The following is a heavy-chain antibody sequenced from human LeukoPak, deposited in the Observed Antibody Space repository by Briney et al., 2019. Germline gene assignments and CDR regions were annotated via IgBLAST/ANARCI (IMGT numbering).Heavy chain of an antibody. Sequence: PQTLSLTCTVSGGSTSRYYWSCIRQPPGKSLEWIGSIYDSVSTAYNPSLKSRFTISIDTSNNRFSLNLTALTPADPPFYYCARLPGIAAVWGKGTMVIVSS. CDR1: GGSTSRYY. V-gene: IGHV4-59*08. CDR3: ARLPGIAAV. CDR2: IYDSVST. J-gene: IGHJ1*01. D-gene: IGHD6-13*01.